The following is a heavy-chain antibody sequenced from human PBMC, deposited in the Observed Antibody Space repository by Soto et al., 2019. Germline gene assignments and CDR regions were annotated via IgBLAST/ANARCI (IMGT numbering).Heavy chain of an antibody. J-gene: IGHJ6*03. CDR1: GGSISSSSYY. CDR2: IYYSGST. CDR3: ARHWYQLQSGLYYYYYYMDV. V-gene: IGHV4-39*01. D-gene: IGHD2-2*01. Sequence: PSETLSLTCTVSGGSISSSSYYWGWIRQPPGKGLEWIGSIYYSGSTYYNPSLKSRVTISVDTSKNQFSLKLSSVTAADTAVYYCARHWYQLQSGLYYYYYYMDVWGKGTTVTVSS.